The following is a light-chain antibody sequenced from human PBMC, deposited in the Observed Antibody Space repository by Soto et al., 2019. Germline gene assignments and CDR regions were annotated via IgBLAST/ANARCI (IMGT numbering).Light chain of an antibody. CDR1: QSVLYSSNNKNY. V-gene: IGKV4-1*01. CDR2: WAS. CDR3: QQYYSTPWT. J-gene: IGKJ1*01. Sequence: DIVMTQSPDSLAVSLGERASINCKSSQSVLYSSNNKNYLTWYQQKPGQPPKLLIYWASTRESVVPDRFSGSGSETDFTLTISSLQAEDGAVYYCQQYYSTPWTFGQGTKVEIK.